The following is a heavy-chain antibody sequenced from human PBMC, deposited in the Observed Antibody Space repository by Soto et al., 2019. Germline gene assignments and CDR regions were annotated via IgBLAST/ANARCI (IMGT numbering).Heavy chain of an antibody. CDR1: GFNFDNYP. CDR3: AKPGISSWYGGNDY. V-gene: IGHV3-23*01. CDR2: ISRSGDLT. D-gene: IGHD6-13*01. J-gene: IGHJ4*02. Sequence: EVQLSESGGGLVQPGGSLRLSCAASGFNFDNYPMNWVRQAPGKGLEWVSVISRSGDLTHYADSVKGRFTISRDNSKSTLFLQINSLRAEDTAIYYCAKPGISSWYGGNDYWGQGTLVTVSS.